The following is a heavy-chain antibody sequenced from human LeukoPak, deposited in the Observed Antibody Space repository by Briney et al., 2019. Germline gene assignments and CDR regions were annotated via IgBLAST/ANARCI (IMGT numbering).Heavy chain of an antibody. D-gene: IGHD5-24*01. CDR3: AGRLWRRDGYNLSAFDI. CDR2: IYYSGST. Sequence: SETLSLTCTVSGGSISSYYWDWIRQPPGKGLEWIGYIYYSGSTNYNPSLKSRVTISVDTSKNQFSLKLSSVTAADTAVYYCAGRLWRRDGYNLSAFDIWGQGTMVTVSS. J-gene: IGHJ3*02. CDR1: GGSISSYY. V-gene: IGHV4-59*01.